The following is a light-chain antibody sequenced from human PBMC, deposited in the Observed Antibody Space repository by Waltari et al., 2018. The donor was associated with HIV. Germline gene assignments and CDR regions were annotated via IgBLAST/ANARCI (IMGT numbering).Light chain of an antibody. CDR1: QSITTW. J-gene: IGKJ1*01. Sequence: DIQMTQSPSTLSASAGDRVTIPCRANQSITTWLAWYQLKPGKPPKLLIYKASGLISGVPSRFRGTGSGTEFTLTINSLQPDDFATYYCQQYDSDSPTFGQGTKVEVK. CDR2: KAS. CDR3: QQYDSDSPT. V-gene: IGKV1-5*03.